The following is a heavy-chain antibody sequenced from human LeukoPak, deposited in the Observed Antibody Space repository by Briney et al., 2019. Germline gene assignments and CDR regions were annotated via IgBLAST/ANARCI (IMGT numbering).Heavy chain of an antibody. CDR2: IYYSGGT. CDR1: GGSIRSRNYC. Sequence: SETLSLTCTVSGGSIRSRNYCWGWIRQPPGKGLEWIGNIYYSGGTYYNPSLKSRVTISVDTSKNQFSLKLSSMTAADTAVYYCAREVAGTPWIDYWGQGTLVTVSS. J-gene: IGHJ4*02. CDR3: AREVAGTPWIDY. V-gene: IGHV4-39*02. D-gene: IGHD6-19*01.